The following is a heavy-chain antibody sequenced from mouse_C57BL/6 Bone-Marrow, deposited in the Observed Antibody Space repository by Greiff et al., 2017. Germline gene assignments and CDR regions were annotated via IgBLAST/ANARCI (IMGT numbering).Heavy chain of an antibody. CDR1: GYSITSDY. Sequence: EVKLMESGPGLAKPSQTLSLTCSVTGYSITSDYWNWIRKFPGNKLEYMGYISYSGSTYYNPSLKSRISITRDTSKNQYYLQLNSVTTEDTATYYCAILYGSSSGYFDVWGTGTTVTVSS. D-gene: IGHD1-1*01. CDR2: ISYSGST. J-gene: IGHJ1*03. CDR3: AILYGSSSGYFDV. V-gene: IGHV3-8*01.